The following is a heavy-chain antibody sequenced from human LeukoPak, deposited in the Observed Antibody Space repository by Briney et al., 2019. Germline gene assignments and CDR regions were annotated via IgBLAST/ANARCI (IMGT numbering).Heavy chain of an antibody. V-gene: IGHV3-33*01. CDR1: GFTFSSYG. Sequence: GRSLRLSCAASGFTFSSYGMHWVRQAPGMGLEWVAVIWYDGSNKYYADSVKGRFTISRDNSKNTLYLQMNSLRAEDTAVYYCARGYYYDSSGYYYDYWGQGTLVTVSS. CDR2: IWYDGSNK. CDR3: ARGYYYDSSGYYYDY. J-gene: IGHJ4*02. D-gene: IGHD3-22*01.